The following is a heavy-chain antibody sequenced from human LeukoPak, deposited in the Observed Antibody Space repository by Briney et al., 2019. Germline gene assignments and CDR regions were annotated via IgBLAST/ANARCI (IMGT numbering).Heavy chain of an antibody. CDR1: GGSISSYY. CDR3: ARVVSGSYYQMFDY. D-gene: IGHD1-26*01. J-gene: IGHJ4*02. V-gene: IGHV4-59*01. CDR2: IYYSGST. Sequence: KASETLSLTCTVSGGSISSYYWSWIRQPPGKGLEWIGYIYYSGSTNYNPSLKSRVTISVDTSKNQFSLKLSSVTAADTAVYYCARVVSGSYYQMFDYWGQGTLVTVSS.